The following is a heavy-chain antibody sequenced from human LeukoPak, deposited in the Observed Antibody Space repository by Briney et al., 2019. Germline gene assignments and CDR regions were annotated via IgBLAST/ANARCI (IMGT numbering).Heavy chain of an antibody. V-gene: IGHV3-33*08. D-gene: IGHD5-18*01. CDR3: ARGVRGYSYGYEDY. CDR2: IWYDGSNK. J-gene: IGHJ4*02. Sequence: GGSLRLSCAASGFTVSSNYMSWVRQAPGKGLECVAVIWYDGSNKYYADSVKGRFTISRDNSKNTLYLQMNSLRAEDTAVYYCARGVRGYSYGYEDYWGQGTLVTVSS. CDR1: GFTVSSNY.